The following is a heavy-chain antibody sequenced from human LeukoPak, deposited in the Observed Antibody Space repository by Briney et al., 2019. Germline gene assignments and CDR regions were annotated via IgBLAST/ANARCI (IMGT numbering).Heavy chain of an antibody. CDR3: ARDGEISLYYYDSSGYYRFDY. CDR1: GYTFTSYG. V-gene: IGHV1-18*01. Sequence: ASVKVSCKASGYTFTSYGISWVRQAPGHGLEWMGWISAYNGNTNYAQKLQGRVTMTTDTSTSTAYMELRSLRSDDTAVYYCARDGEISLYYYDSSGYYRFDYWGQGTLVTVSS. J-gene: IGHJ4*02. CDR2: ISAYNGNT. D-gene: IGHD3-22*01.